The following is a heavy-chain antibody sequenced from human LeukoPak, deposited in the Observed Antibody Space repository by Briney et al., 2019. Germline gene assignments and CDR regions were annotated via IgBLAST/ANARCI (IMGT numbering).Heavy chain of an antibody. CDR2: ISGSGGTT. CDR1: GFTFNSYA. J-gene: IGHJ5*02. D-gene: IGHD3-22*01. CDR3: AKGVVDYYDSSGYYPSDL. V-gene: IGHV3-23*01. Sequence: GGSLSLSCAGFGFTFNSYAMTWVRQAPGKGLKWVSGISGSGGTTYYADSVKGRFTISRDNFNNTLYLQMNSMRVEDTALYFCAKGVVDYYDSSGYYPSDLWGQGTLVTVSS.